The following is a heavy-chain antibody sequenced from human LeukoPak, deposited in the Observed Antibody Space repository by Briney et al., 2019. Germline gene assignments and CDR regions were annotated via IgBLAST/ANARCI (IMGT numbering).Heavy chain of an antibody. D-gene: IGHD2-15*01. V-gene: IGHV5-51*01. CDR1: GYSFTSYW. CDR3: GSANRDDGSGWLDY. J-gene: IGHJ4*01. Sequence: AGESLKISCKGSGYSFTSYWIGWVGQMPGKGLDWMGIIYPGDSDTRYSPSFQGQVTISADKSISTAYLQWSSMLASDPATYHCGSANRDDGSGWLDYWGQGTLVTVSS. CDR2: IYPGDSDT.